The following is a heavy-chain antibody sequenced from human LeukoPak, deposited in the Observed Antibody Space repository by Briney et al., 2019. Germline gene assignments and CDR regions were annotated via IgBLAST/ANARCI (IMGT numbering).Heavy chain of an antibody. CDR2: ISGSDGST. CDR3: AKDRPRNRITGYFDY. J-gene: IGHJ4*02. D-gene: IGHD1-14*01. Sequence: PGGSLRLSCAASGFTFSSYAMSWVRQAPGKGLEWVSAISGSDGSTYYADSVKGRFTISRDNSKNTLYLQMNSLRAEDTAVYYCAKDRPRNRITGYFDYWGQGTLVTVSS. CDR1: GFTFSSYA. V-gene: IGHV3-23*01.